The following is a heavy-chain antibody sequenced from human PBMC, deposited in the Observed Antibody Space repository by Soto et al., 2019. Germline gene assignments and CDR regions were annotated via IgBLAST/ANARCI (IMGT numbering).Heavy chain of an antibody. CDR2: ISAYNGNT. V-gene: IGHV1-18*01. D-gene: IGHD6-13*01. Sequence: QVQLVQSGAEVKKPGASVKVSCKASGYTFTSYGISWVRQAPGQGLEWMGWISAYNGNTNYAKKLQGRVTMTTDTHTSTAYMERRSLSSDDTAVYDCATSFSSSSPGYFALWGRGTLVTVSS. CDR1: GYTFTSYG. J-gene: IGHJ2*01. CDR3: ATSFSSSSPGYFAL.